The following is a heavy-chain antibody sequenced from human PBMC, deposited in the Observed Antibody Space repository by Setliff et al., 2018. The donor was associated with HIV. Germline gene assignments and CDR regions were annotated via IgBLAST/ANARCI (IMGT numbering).Heavy chain of an antibody. D-gene: IGHD3-10*01. CDR3: ARPALGIGGGSRFDI. Sequence: SETLSLTCTVSGGSFRGSRYYWGWIRQPPGKGLEWIGNMHYGGFFWYSPSLKSRVTISVDTSKNQFSLKLSSVAAADTAVYYCARPALGIGGGSRFDIWGQGTRVTVSS. CDR1: GGSFRGSRYY. V-gene: IGHV4-39*01. CDR2: MHYGGFF. J-gene: IGHJ4*02.